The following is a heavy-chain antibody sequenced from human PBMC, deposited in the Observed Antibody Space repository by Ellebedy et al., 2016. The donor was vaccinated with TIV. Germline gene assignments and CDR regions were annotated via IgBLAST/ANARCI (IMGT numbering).Heavy chain of an antibody. CDR2: ISDSATT. CDR3: ARDRDYGDYVFDY. CDR1: GFTFSSYA. D-gene: IGHD4-17*01. J-gene: IGHJ4*02. V-gene: IGHV3-23*01. Sequence: GESLKISCVVSGFTFSSYAMTWVRQAPGKGLEWVSTISDSATTYYADSVKGRFTISRDNSKNTLYLQMNSLRSDDTAVYYCARDRDYGDYVFDYWGQGTLVTVSS.